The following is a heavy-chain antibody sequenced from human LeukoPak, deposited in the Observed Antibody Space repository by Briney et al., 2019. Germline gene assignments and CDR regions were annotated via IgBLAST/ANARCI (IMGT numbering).Heavy chain of an antibody. CDR3: ARGSYCSGVSCYYGY. Sequence: PGGSLRLSCAASGFTFSSYAMTWVRQAPGKGPEWVSYISSGGSTKYYADSVKGRFTISRDNAKNSLYLQVNSLRAEDTAVYYCARGSYCSGVSCYYGYWGQGTLVTVSS. J-gene: IGHJ4*02. CDR2: ISSGGSTK. D-gene: IGHD2-15*01. V-gene: IGHV3-48*03. CDR1: GFTFSSYA.